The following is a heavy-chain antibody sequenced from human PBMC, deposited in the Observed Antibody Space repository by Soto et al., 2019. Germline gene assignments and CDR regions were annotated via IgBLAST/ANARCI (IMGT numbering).Heavy chain of an antibody. CDR1: GFTFSSYG. Sequence: VQLVESEGGVVQPGRSLRLSCAASGFTFSSYGMHWVRQAPGKGLEWVAVIWYDGSNKYYADSVKGRFTISRDNSKNTLYLQMNSLRAEDTAVYYCARENPDIVVVPAAIEGGPFDYWGQGTLVTVSS. CDR2: IWYDGSNK. V-gene: IGHV3-33*01. CDR3: ARENPDIVVVPAAIEGGPFDY. D-gene: IGHD2-2*02. J-gene: IGHJ4*02.